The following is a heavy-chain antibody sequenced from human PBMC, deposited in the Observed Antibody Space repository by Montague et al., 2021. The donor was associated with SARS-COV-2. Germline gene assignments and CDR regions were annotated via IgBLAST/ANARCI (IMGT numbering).Heavy chain of an antibody. Sequence: SLRLSCAASGFTFSSYGMSWVRQAPGKGLEWVAIIWYDGSKNYXXXSXXXRFXISRDNSKNTLYLQLNTLRAEDTAVYYCARDSSSGSDWYYYYGMDVWGQGTTVTVSS. D-gene: IGHD6-13*01. CDR1: GFTFSSYG. CDR3: ARDSSSGSDWYYYYGMDV. V-gene: IGHV3-33*01. CDR2: IWYDGSKN. J-gene: IGHJ6*02.